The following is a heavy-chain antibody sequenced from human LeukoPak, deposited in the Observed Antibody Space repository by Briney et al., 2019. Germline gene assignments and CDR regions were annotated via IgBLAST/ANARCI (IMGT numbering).Heavy chain of an antibody. CDR3: ARDIQGSGWPHFDY. Sequence: GGSLRLSCAASGFTFSSYSMNWVRQAPGKGLEWVSSISSSSYIYYADSVKGRFTISRDNAKNSLYLQMNSLRAEDTAVYYCARDIQGSGWPHFDYWGQGTLVTVSS. J-gene: IGHJ4*02. CDR2: ISSSSYI. V-gene: IGHV3-21*01. CDR1: GFTFSSYS. D-gene: IGHD6-19*01.